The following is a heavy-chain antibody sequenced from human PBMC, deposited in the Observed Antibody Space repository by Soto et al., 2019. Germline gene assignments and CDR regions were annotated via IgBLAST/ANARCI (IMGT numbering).Heavy chain of an antibody. Sequence: GESLKISCKCSGYSFTSYWIGWVRQMPGKGLEWMGIIYPGDSDTRYSPSFQGQVTISADKSISTAYLQWSSLKASDTAMYYCASTYRTRVGYYYMDVWGKGTTVTVSS. D-gene: IGHD2-2*01. CDR2: IYPGDSDT. CDR3: ASTYRTRVGYYYMDV. V-gene: IGHV5-51*01. J-gene: IGHJ6*03. CDR1: GYSFTSYW.